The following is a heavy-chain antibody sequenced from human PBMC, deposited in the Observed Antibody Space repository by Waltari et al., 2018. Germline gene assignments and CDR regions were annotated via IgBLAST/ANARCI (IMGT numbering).Heavy chain of an antibody. CDR1: GGTFSSYA. CDR2: IIPIFGTA. Sequence: QVQLVQSGAEVKKPGSSVKVSCKASGGTFSSYAISWVRQAPGQGLEWMGGIIPIFGTANYAQKFQGRVTMTRDTSISTAYMELSRLRSDDTAVYYCARVRGPIFGVVMAPDAFDIWGQGTMVTVSS. J-gene: IGHJ3*02. CDR3: ARVRGPIFGVVMAPDAFDI. V-gene: IGHV1-69*05. D-gene: IGHD3-3*01.